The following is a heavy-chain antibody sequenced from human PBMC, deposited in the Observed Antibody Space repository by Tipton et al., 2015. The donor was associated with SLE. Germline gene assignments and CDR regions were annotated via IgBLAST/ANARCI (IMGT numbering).Heavy chain of an antibody. CDR1: GVSISNSNYY. CDR2: LYQSGSI. J-gene: IGHJ5*02. D-gene: IGHD4-11*01. V-gene: IGHV4-30-2*06. CDR3: ARGGHSNSPNWFDP. Sequence: TLSLTCTVSGVSISNSNYYWGWIRQSPGKGLEWIGSLYQSGSIHYNPSLENRVTISVDRSKNQFSLSLSSVTAADTAVYYCARGGHSNSPNWFDPWGQGTLITVSS.